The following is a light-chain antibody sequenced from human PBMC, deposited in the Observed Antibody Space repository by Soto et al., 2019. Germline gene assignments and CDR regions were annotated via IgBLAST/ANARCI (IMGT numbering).Light chain of an antibody. CDR3: QQYDSFGE. CDR2: GAS. Sequence: IVLTHSPGTLSLSPWERATLSCRASQSVSGSYLAWYQQKPGQAPRLLIYGASRRATGIPDRFSGSGSGTDFTLTISRLEPEDFAVYYCQQYDSFGEFGEGTKVDI. CDR1: QSVSGSY. J-gene: IGKJ1*01. V-gene: IGKV3-20*01.